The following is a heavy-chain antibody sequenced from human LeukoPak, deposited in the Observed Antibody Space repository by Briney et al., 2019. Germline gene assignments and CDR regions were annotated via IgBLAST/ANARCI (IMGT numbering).Heavy chain of an antibody. V-gene: IGHV3-74*01. CDR3: ARDSDWVGGTIDY. Sequence: GGSLRLSCAGSGFTFSGYWMQWVRQAPGKGLVWVSRIKSDGTGTTYADSVKGRFTISRDNAKNTLYLQMNSLRAEDTAVYYCARDSDWVGGTIDYWGQGTLVTVSS. J-gene: IGHJ4*02. CDR2: IKSDGTGT. D-gene: IGHD1-26*01. CDR1: GFTFSGYW.